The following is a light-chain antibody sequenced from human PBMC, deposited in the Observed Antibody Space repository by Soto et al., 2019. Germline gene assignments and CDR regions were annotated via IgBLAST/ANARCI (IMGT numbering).Light chain of an antibody. CDR2: EGS. V-gene: IGLV2-23*01. CDR3: CSYAGSSTWV. J-gene: IGLJ3*02. Sequence: QSALTQPASVSGSPGQSITISCTGTSSGVGSYTLVSWYQHHPGKAPKLMIYEGSKRPSGVSNRFSGSKSGNTASLTISGLQAEDEADYYCCSYAGSSTWVFGGGTKLTVL. CDR1: SSGVGSYTL.